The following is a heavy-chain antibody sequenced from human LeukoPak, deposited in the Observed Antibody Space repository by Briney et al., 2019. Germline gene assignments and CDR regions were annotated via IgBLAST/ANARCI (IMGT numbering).Heavy chain of an antibody. CDR1: FPFNFFA. CDR3: ARDGPHYDLDV. D-gene: IGHD3-3*01. Sequence: GGSLRLSCAASFPFNFFAWHGVRQAPGKGLNGVDFISSDGRTDYLESVKGRFTISSDSSKNSLFLQMNSLRVEDTAVYYCARDGPHYDLDVWGQGTAVTVSS. V-gene: IGHV3-33*01. J-gene: IGHJ6*02. CDR2: ISSDGRT.